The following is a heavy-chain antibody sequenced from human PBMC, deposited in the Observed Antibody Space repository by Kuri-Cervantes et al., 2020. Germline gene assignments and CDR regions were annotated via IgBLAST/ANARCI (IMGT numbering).Heavy chain of an antibody. J-gene: IGHJ4*02. CDR1: GFTFSNYA. CDR2: IGDSGGST. CDR3: AKEKVWGSYRCLDY. Sequence: GESLKISCAASGFTFSNYAMNWVRQAPGKGLEWVSAIGDSGGSTYYADSVKGRFTISRDNSKNTLSLQMNSLRAEDTAVYYCAKEKVWGSYRCLDYWGQGTLVTVSS. V-gene: IGHV3-23*01. D-gene: IGHD3-16*02.